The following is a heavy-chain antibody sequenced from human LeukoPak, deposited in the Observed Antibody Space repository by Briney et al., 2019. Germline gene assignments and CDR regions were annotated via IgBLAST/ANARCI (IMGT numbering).Heavy chain of an antibody. J-gene: IGHJ4*02. Sequence: SETLSLTCAVYGGSFSGYYWSWIRQPPGKGLEWIGEINHSGSTNYNPSLKSRVTISVDTSKNQFSLKLSSVTAADTAVYYCARADSSSFFDYWGQGTLVTVSS. CDR2: INHSGST. CDR1: GGSFSGYY. CDR3: ARADSSSFFDY. D-gene: IGHD6-6*01. V-gene: IGHV4-34*01.